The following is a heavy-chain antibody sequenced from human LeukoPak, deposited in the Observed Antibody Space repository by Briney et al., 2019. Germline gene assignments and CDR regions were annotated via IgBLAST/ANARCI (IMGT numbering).Heavy chain of an antibody. V-gene: IGHV3-7*01. CDR3: AKGDCSSTSCPKTN. D-gene: IGHD2-2*01. Sequence: GGSLRLSCAASGFTFSSYWMSWVRQAPGKGLEWVANIKQDGSEKYYVDSVKGRFTISRDNAKNSLYLQMNSLRAEDTAVYYCAKGDCSSTSCPKTNWGQGTLVTVSS. CDR2: IKQDGSEK. CDR1: GFTFSSYW. J-gene: IGHJ4*02.